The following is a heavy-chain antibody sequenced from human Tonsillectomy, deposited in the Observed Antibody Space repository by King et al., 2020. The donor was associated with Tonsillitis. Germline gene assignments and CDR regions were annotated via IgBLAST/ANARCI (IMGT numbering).Heavy chain of an antibody. D-gene: IGHD2-2*02. Sequence: VQLVESGGGLVQPGGSMRLSCAAYGFTFSSYWMSWVRQAPGKGLEWVANIKQDGSEKYYVDSVKGRFTISRDNAKNSLYLQMNSLRAEDTAVYYCARERGTRYCSSTSCYNKINWFDPWGQGTRVTVSS. CDR2: IKQDGSEK. J-gene: IGHJ5*02. CDR1: GFTFSSYW. V-gene: IGHV3-7*01. CDR3: ARERGTRYCSSTSCYNKINWFDP.